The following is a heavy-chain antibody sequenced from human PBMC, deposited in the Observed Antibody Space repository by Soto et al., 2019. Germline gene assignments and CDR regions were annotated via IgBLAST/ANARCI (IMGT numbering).Heavy chain of an antibody. V-gene: IGHV1-69*01. J-gene: IGHJ5*02. CDR2: IIPIFGTA. D-gene: IGHD3-10*01. CDR1: GGTFSSYA. CDR3: ARQGSMVRGYNWFDP. Sequence: QVQLVQSGAEVKKPGSSVKVSCKASGGTFSSYAISWVRQAPGQGLQWLGGIIPIFGTANYAQKFQGRVTITGDESTSTAYMELSSLRSEETAVYYCARQGSMVRGYNWFDPWGQGTLVTVSS.